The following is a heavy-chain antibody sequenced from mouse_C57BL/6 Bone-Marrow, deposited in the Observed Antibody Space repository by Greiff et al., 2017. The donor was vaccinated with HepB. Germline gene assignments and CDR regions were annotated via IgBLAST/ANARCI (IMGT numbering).Heavy chain of an antibody. CDR2: IYPRSGNT. D-gene: IGHD1-1*01. J-gene: IGHJ1*03. V-gene: IGHV1-81*01. CDR1: GYTFPSYG. CDR3: AVYYYGSTHWYFDV. Sequence: VQLQQSGAELARPGASVKLSCKASGYTFPSYGISWVKQRTGQGLEWIGEIYPRSGNTYYNEKFKGKATLTADKSSSTAYMELRSLTSEDSAVYFCAVYYYGSTHWYFDVWGTGTTVTVSS.